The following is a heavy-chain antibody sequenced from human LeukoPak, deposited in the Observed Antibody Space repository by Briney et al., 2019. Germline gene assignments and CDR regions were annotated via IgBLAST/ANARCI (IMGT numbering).Heavy chain of an antibody. J-gene: IGHJ6*02. V-gene: IGHV1-46*01. CDR3: ARAGGVTIFAVVTAPYYQYYGLDV. CDR2: INPSGGST. CDR1: GYTFTNYN. Sequence: ASVKVSCKASGYTFTNYNIHWVRQAPGQGLEWMGIINPSGGSTSYAQTFQGRVTMTRDTSTNTVYMELSSLRSEDTAVYYCARAGGVTIFAVVTAPYYQYYGLDVWGQGTTVTVSS. D-gene: IGHD3-3*01.